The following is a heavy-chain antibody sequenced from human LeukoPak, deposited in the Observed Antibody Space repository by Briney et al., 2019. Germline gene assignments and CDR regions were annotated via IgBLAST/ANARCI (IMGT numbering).Heavy chain of an antibody. CDR1: GFTFSSYS. CDR2: ISSNSSYI. V-gene: IGHV3-21*01. Sequence: GGSLRPSCAASGFTFSSYSMNWVRQAPGKGLEWVSSISSNSSYIYYADSVKGRFTISRDNAKNSLYLQMNRVRAEDTAVYYCARVGVRYSSSATFDYWGQGTLVTVSS. CDR3: ARVGVRYSSSATFDY. J-gene: IGHJ4*02. D-gene: IGHD6-6*01.